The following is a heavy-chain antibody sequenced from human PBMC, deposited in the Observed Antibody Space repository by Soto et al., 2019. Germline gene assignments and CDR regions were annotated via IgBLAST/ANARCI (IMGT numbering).Heavy chain of an antibody. CDR2: INPNTGDT. J-gene: IGHJ6*02. CDR3: ARSEDYGKLYYYYGMDV. CDR1: GYTFTAYY. Sequence: ASVKVSCKASGYTFTAYYVHWLRQAPGQGLEWMGWINPNTGDTNYAQKFQGRVTMTRDTSISTAYMELSRLRSDDTAMYYCARSEDYGKLYYYYGMDVWGQGTTVTVSS. D-gene: IGHD4-17*01. V-gene: IGHV1-2*02.